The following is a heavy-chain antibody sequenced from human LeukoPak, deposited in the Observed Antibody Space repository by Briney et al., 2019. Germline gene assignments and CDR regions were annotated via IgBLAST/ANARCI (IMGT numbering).Heavy chain of an antibody. CDR3: VFGECSSTSCYPRMDH. D-gene: IGHD2-2*01. CDR1: GYTFTTYG. CDR2: INAYSGNT. V-gene: IGHV1-18*01. Sequence: ASVKVTCKASGYTFTTYGISWVRQAHGQGLEWMGWINAYSGNTDYTQNLQGRLTMATDTSTTTAYMELRSLRSDDTAVYYCVFGECSSTSCYPRMDHWGQGTLVTVSS. J-gene: IGHJ4*02.